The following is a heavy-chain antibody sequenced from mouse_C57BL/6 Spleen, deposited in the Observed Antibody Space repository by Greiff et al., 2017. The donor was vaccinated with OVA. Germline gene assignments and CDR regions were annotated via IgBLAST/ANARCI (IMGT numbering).Heavy chain of an antibody. J-gene: IGHJ1*03. CDR1: GFSLTSYG. CDR2: IWSGGST. Sequence: VQLQQSGPGLVQPSQSLSITCTVSGFSLTSYGVHWVRQSPGKGLEWLGVIWSGGSTDYNAAFISRLSISKDNSKSQVFFKMNSLQADDTAIYYCASSSFTTVVATPYFDVWGTGTTVTVSS. V-gene: IGHV2-2*01. CDR3: ASSSFTTVVATPYFDV. D-gene: IGHD1-1*01.